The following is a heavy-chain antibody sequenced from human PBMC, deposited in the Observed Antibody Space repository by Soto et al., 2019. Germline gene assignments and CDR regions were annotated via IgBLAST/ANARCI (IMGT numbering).Heavy chain of an antibody. CDR2: INAGNANT. D-gene: IGHD3-10*01. J-gene: IGHJ4*02. V-gene: IGHV1-3*01. Sequence: GASVKVSCKACGYTFTNYHMHWVRQAPGQRLEWMGWINAGNANTKYSQKFQGRVTITRDTSASTAYMELSSLRSEDTAVYYCARVGAGPYGYWGQGTLVTVSS. CDR1: GYTFTNYH. CDR3: ARVGAGPYGY.